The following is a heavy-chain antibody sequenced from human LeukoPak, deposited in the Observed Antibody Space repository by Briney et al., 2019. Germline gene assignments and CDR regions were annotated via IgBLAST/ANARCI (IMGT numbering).Heavy chain of an antibody. D-gene: IGHD6-13*01. CDR3: ASSSSWYSVPLDY. CDR2: INHSGST. J-gene: IGHJ4*02. CDR1: GGSFSGYY. Sequence: SETLSLTCAVYGGSFSGYYWSWIRQPPGKGLEWIGEINHSGSTNYNPSLKSRVTISVDTSKNQFSLKLSSVTAADTAVYYCASSSSWYSVPLDYWGQGTPVTVSS. V-gene: IGHV4-34*01.